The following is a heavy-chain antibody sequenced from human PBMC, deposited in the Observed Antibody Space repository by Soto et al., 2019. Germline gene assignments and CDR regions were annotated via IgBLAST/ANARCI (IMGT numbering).Heavy chain of an antibody. CDR1: GYSFTSYW. V-gene: IGHV5-51*01. CDR3: PRLVKSGWTDYYYYYGMDV. D-gene: IGHD6-19*01. J-gene: IGHJ6*02. Sequence: GESLKISCKGSGYSFTSYWIGWVRQMPGKGLEWMGIIYPGDSDTRYSPSFQGQVTISADKSISTAYLQWSSLKASDTAMYYCPRLVKSGWTDYYYYYGMDVWGQGTTVTVSS. CDR2: IYPGDSDT.